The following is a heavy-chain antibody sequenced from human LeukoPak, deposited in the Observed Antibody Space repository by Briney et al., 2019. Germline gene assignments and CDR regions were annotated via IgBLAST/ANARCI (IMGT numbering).Heavy chain of an antibody. Sequence: GGSLRLSCAASGFTVSSNYMSWVRQAPGKGLEWVSVIYSGGSTYYADSVKGRFTISRDNSKNTLYLQMNSLRAEDTAVYYCARDRIAVAGSSSDYWGQGTLVTVSS. CDR1: GFTVSSNY. J-gene: IGHJ4*02. CDR3: ARDRIAVAGSSSDY. D-gene: IGHD6-19*01. CDR2: IYSGGST. V-gene: IGHV3-66*01.